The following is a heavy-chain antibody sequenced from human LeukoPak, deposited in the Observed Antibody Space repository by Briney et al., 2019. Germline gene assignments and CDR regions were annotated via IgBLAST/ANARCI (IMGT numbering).Heavy chain of an antibody. CDR2: ISWNSGSR. CDR1: GFTFDDYA. CDR3: AKGGPVYNSGWEYFDY. V-gene: IGHV3-9*03. Sequence: GGSLRLSCAASGFTFDDYAMHWVRQAPGKGLEWVSGISWNSGSRGYADSVKGRFTISRDSAKNSLYLQMNSLRAEDMALYYCAKGGPVYNSGWEYFDYWGQGTLVTVSS. J-gene: IGHJ4*02. D-gene: IGHD6-19*01.